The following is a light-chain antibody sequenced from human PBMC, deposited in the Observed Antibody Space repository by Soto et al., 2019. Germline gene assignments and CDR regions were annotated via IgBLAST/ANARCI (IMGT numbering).Light chain of an antibody. CDR1: QDIRSW. J-gene: IGKJ2*01. V-gene: IGKV1-12*01. CDR2: AAS. Sequence: DVQMTQSPSSVSASVGDRVTITCRASQDIRSWLTWYQQKLGQAPKLLIYAASTLQNGVPSRFSGSGSGTDFNLTISGLQPEDFATYYCHQANVFPHPFGQGTRLDIK. CDR3: HQANVFPHP.